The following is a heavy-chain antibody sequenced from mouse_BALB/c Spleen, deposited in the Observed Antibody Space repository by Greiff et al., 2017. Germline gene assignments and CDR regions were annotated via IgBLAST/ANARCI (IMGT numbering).Heavy chain of an antibody. CDR2: ISYDGSN. CDR3: ARAGGSYYFDY. J-gene: IGHJ2*01. Sequence: DVKLQESGPGLVKPSQSLSLTCSVTGYSITSGYYWNWIRQFPGNKLEWMGYISYDGSNNYNPSLKNRISITRDTSKNQFFLKLNSVTTEDTATYYCARAGGSYYFDYWGQGTTLTVSS. CDR1: GYSITSGYY. V-gene: IGHV3-6*02.